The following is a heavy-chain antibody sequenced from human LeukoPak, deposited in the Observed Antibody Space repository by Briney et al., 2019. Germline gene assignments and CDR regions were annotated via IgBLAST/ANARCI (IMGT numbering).Heavy chain of an antibody. CDR2: INPHSGGT. Sequence: ASVKVSCKASGYRFTGYYIHWVRQAPGQGLEGMGWINPHSGGTKFAQKFQGRVTMTRDTSISTADMEVSRLRSDDAAVYYCAREYYDILTGSLDYWGQGTLVTVSS. CDR3: AREYYDILTGSLDY. D-gene: IGHD3-9*01. V-gene: IGHV1-2*02. J-gene: IGHJ4*02. CDR1: GYRFTGYY.